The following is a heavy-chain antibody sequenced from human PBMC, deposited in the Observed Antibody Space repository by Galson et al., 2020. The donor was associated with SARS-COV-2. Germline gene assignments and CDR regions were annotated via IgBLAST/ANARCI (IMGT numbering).Heavy chain of an antibody. J-gene: IGHJ2*01. Sequence: GGSLRLSCAASGFTFSSYGMHWVRQAPGKGLEWVAVIWYDGSNKYYADSVKGRFTISRDNSKNTLYLQMNSLRAEDTAVYYFARARDWYFDLWGRGTLVTVSS. V-gene: IGHV3-33*01. CDR2: IWYDGSNK. CDR3: ARARDWYFDL. CDR1: GFTFSSYG.